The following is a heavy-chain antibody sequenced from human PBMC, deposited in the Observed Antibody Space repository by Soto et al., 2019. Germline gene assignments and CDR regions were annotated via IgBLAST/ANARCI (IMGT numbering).Heavy chain of an antibody. CDR1: GGSISSGGYF. CDR2: IFHTGST. J-gene: IGHJ5*02. V-gene: IGHV4-31*03. D-gene: IGHD3-10*01. Sequence: QVQLQESGPGLVKPSQTLSLTCTVSGGSISSGGYFWTWIRQRPGEGLEWIGYIFHTGSTSYIPSLNSRLIISVDTSKHQFSLKLSSVTAADTAVYYCARGDRGYNWFDPWGQGTLLTVSS. CDR3: ARGDRGYNWFDP.